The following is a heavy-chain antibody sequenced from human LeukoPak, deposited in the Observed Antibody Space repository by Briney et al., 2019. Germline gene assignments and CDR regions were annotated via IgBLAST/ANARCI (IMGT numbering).Heavy chain of an antibody. CDR1: GFTFSSYW. CDR3: ARGDYYGSGSYFSPLGY. J-gene: IGHJ4*02. D-gene: IGHD3-10*01. CDR2: INSDGSST. V-gene: IGHV3-74*01. Sequence: GGSLRLSCAASGFTFSSYWMHWVRQAPGKGLVWVSRINSDGSSTSYADSVKGRFTISRDNAKNSLYLQMNSLRAEDTALYYCARGDYYGSGSYFSPLGYWGQGTLVTVSS.